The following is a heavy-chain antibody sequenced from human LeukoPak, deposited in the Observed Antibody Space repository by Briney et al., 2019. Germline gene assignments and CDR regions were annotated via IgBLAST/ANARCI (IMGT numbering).Heavy chain of an antibody. D-gene: IGHD3-3*01. CDR1: GYTLTELS. CDR2: FDPEDGET. J-gene: IGHJ3*02. CDR3: ATGLPDFWSGYYRKAFDI. V-gene: IGHV1-24*01. Sequence: ASVKVSRKVSGYTLTELSMHWVRQAPGKGLEWMGGFDPEDGETIYAQKFQGGVTMTEDTSTDTAYMELSSLRSEDTAVYYCATGLPDFWSGYYRKAFDIWGQGTMVTVSS.